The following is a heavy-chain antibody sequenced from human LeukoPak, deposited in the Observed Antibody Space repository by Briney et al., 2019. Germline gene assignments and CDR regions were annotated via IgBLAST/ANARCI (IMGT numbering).Heavy chain of an antibody. V-gene: IGHV4-39*07. J-gene: IGHJ4*02. Sequence: PSETLSLTCTVSGGSISSITDYWGWVRHSPGKGLEWIGSIYYSGSASYNPSLKSRVTISVDTSKNQFSLKLSSVTAADTAVYYCARWGDYYDSSGYQTTNTYYFDYWGQGTLVTVSS. D-gene: IGHD3-22*01. CDR2: IYYSGSA. CDR1: GGSISSITDY. CDR3: ARWGDYYDSSGYQTTNTYYFDY.